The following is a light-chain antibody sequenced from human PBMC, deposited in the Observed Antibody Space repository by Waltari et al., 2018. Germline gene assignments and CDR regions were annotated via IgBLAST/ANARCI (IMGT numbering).Light chain of an antibody. J-gene: IGLJ3*02. V-gene: IGLV2-23*02. Sequence: QSALTLPASVSGSPGQSISISCTGTSNDIGSYNRVSWYQHHPGKAPKRLIYEVKKRPSGFAGRCSGSKAGNTASLAISGLQAEDEGDYYCCSYRGGHSWVFGGGAKLTVL. CDR2: EVK. CDR1: SNDIGSYNR. CDR3: CSYRGGHSWV.